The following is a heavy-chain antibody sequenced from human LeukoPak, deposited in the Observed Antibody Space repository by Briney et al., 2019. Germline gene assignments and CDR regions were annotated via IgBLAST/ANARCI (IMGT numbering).Heavy chain of an antibody. CDR3: ASSGSYSDFDY. CDR1: GFTTRNNY. V-gene: IGHV3-53*01. J-gene: IGHJ4*02. Sequence: PGGSLRPSCAASGFTTRNNYMSWVRQAPGKGLEWVSIIYSSGSAYYVDSVKGRFTISRDTSKNMVFLQMNSLRAEDTAVYYCASSGSYSDFDYWGQGTLVTVSS. CDR2: IYSSGSA. D-gene: IGHD3-22*01.